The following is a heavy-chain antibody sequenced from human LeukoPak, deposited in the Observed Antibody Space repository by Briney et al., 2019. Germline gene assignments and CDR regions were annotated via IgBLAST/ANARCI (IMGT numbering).Heavy chain of an antibody. V-gene: IGHV5-51*01. J-gene: IGHJ4*02. Sequence: GESLKISCKGSGYSFTSYWIGWVRQMPGKGQGWMGVIFPGDSYTRYSPSFQGQVTISADKSISTAYLQWHSLKASDTAMYYCAKASTPIRGFCSTSSCTPFDQWGQGTLVTVSS. CDR1: GYSFTSYW. CDR3: AKASTPIRGFCSTSSCTPFDQ. D-gene: IGHD2/OR15-2a*01. CDR2: IFPGDSYT.